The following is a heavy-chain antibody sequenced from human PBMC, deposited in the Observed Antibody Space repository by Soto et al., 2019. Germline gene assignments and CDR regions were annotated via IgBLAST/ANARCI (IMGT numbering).Heavy chain of an antibody. J-gene: IGHJ4*02. Sequence: QVQLVESGGGVVQPGRSLTLSCAASGFTFSSYVIHWVRQTPDKGLEWVAFISRDGSKTYYADSVKGRFTISRDNSXNTRYLEMNSLRAEDTAVYYCARDDEGGSDCDLGYWGQGTLVTVSS. CDR1: GFTFSSYV. CDR3: ARDDEGGSDCDLGY. D-gene: IGHD3-10*01. CDR2: ISRDGSKT. V-gene: IGHV3-30-3*01.